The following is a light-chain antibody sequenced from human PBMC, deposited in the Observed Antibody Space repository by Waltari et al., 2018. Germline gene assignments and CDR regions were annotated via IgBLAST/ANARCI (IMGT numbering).Light chain of an antibody. Sequence: QSVLTQPPSVSGAPGQKVTISCTGSGSNIGAGYDVHWYQQLPRAAPKLLIYGSTSPPLGVPDRFFGSTSGTSASLAITGLQAEDEGDYYCQSYDTSLSVVFGGGTKLTVL. CDR1: GSNIGAGYD. J-gene: IGLJ3*02. CDR2: GST. V-gene: IGLV1-40*01. CDR3: QSYDTSLSVV.